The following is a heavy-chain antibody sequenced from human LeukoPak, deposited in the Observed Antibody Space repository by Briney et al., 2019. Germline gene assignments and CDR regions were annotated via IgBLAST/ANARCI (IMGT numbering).Heavy chain of an antibody. J-gene: IGHJ6*03. CDR1: GFTFSTYA. D-gene: IGHD2-15*01. V-gene: IGHV3-30*04. Sequence: GGSLRLSCAPSGFTFSTYAMHWVRQAPGKGLEWVAVISYDGSNKYYADSVKGRFTISRDNSKNTLYLQMNSLRAEDTAVYYCARAGRKSRGVDIVRKKETGYYYYMDVWGKGTTVTVSS. CDR2: ISYDGSNK. CDR3: ARAGRKSRGVDIVRKKETGYYYYMDV.